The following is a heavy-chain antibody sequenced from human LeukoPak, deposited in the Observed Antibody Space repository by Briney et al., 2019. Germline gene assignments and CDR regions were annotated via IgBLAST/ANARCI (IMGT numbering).Heavy chain of an antibody. J-gene: IGHJ4*02. CDR2: ISAYNGNT. CDR3: ARARTTVAGTSDF. D-gene: IGHD6-19*01. Sequence: ASVRVPCKASGYTFTNYGFSWVRQAPGQGLEWMGWISAYNGNTTYVEKLQGRVTMTTDTSTSTAYMELRSLRSDDTAVYYCARARTTVAGTSDFWGQGTLVTVSS. CDR1: GYTFTNYG. V-gene: IGHV1-18*01.